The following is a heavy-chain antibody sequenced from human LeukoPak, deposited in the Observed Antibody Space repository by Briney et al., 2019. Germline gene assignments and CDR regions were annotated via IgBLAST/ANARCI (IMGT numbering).Heavy chain of an antibody. CDR2: LGPTGSDR. J-gene: IGHJ4*02. CDR3: ATETNGRHYDY. D-gene: IGHD1-14*01. Sequence: GGSLRLSCTASGLTFSTSGFNWVRQAPGKGLEWVASLGPTGSDRYHADSIKGRFTISRDNANNFLYLQMNSLRAEDTAVYYCATETNGRHYDYWGQGALLTISS. CDR1: GLTFSTSG. V-gene: IGHV3-21*06.